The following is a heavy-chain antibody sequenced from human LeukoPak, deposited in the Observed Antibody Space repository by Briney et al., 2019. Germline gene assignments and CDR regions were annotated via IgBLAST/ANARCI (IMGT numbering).Heavy chain of an antibody. D-gene: IGHD5-12*01. V-gene: IGHV3-30*02. J-gene: IGHJ4*02. Sequence: PGGTLRLSCATSGFTFSINGLHCVRQAPGKGLEWVAFIRYDVSNEYYADSVKGRFTISRDNSKNTLYLQMHSLRTEDTAVYYCAKTGYSGSAYGTWYFDYWGQGTLVTVSS. CDR3: AKTGYSGSAYGTWYFDY. CDR1: GFTFSING. CDR2: IRYDVSNE.